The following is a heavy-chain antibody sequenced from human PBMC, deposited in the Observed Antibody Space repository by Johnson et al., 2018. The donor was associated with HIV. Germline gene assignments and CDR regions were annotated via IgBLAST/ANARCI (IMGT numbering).Heavy chain of an antibody. V-gene: IGHV3-66*02. Sequence: VQVVESGGGLVQPGGSLRLSCAASGFTVSSNYMSWVRQAPGQGLEWVSVIYSGGSTYYADSVTGRFTISRDNSKNTLYLQMNSLRAEDTAVYYCAKDEIAAPLAFDIWGQGTMVTVSS. CDR2: IYSGGST. J-gene: IGHJ3*02. D-gene: IGHD6-25*01. CDR3: AKDEIAAPLAFDI. CDR1: GFTVSSNY.